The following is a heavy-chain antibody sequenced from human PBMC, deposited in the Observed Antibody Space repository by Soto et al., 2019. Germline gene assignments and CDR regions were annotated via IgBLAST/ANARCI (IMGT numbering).Heavy chain of an antibody. Sequence: PSETLSLTCTVSGGSIISGAYSWSWVRQSPGKSLEWIANIHESGATDYNPSLRSRVTLSVDRSQNQFSLRLSSLTAADTAVYFCAXKAHYWSASDFMGWFDPWGQGTLVTVSS. CDR2: IHESGAT. D-gene: IGHD3-3*02. V-gene: IGHV4-30-2*06. CDR1: GGSIISGAYS. J-gene: IGHJ5*01. CDR3: AXKAHYWSASDFMGWFDP.